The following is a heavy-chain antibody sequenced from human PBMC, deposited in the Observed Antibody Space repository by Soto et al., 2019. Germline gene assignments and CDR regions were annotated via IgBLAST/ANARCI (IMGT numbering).Heavy chain of an antibody. J-gene: IGHJ5*02. CDR2: INAGNGNT. CDR1: GYTFTSYA. Sequence: GASVKVSCKASGYTFTSYAMHWVRQAPGQRLEWMGWINAGNGNTKYSQKFQGRVTITRDTSASTAYMELSSLRSEDTAVYYCAREENVLRFLEWFYWFDPWGQGTLVTVSS. V-gene: IGHV1-3*01. CDR3: AREENVLRFLEWFYWFDP. D-gene: IGHD3-3*01.